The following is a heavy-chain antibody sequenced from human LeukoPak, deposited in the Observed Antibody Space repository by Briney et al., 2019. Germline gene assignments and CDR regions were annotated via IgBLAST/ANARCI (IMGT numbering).Heavy chain of an antibody. Sequence: GGSLRLSCAASGFTFRSYAMTWVRQAPGKGLEWVSGISGSGGNTYYADSVKGRFTISRDNSKNTLYLEMNSLRAEDTAVYYCAKDPLFGDYLSPVPYWGQGTLVTASS. J-gene: IGHJ4*02. V-gene: IGHV3-23*01. CDR3: AKDPLFGDYLSPVPY. D-gene: IGHD4-17*01. CDR2: ISGSGGNT. CDR1: GFTFRSYA.